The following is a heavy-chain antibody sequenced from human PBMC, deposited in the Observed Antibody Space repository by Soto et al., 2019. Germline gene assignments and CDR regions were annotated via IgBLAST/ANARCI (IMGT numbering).Heavy chain of an antibody. Sequence: PSETLSLTCAVSGYSIISGYYLVWIRHPPGKGLEWIGSIYHSGSTYYNPSLKSRVTISVDTSKNQFSLKLSSVTAADTAVYYCARAVNWGRFDYWGQGTRVTVSS. J-gene: IGHJ4*02. D-gene: IGHD7-27*01. CDR3: ARAVNWGRFDY. CDR1: GYSIISGYY. CDR2: IYHSGST. V-gene: IGHV4-38-2*01.